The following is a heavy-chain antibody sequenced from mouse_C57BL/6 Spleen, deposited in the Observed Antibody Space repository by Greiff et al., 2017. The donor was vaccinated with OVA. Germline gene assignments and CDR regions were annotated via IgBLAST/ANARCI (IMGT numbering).Heavy chain of an antibody. J-gene: IGHJ4*01. CDR2: IYPGDGDT. CDR3: ARSADYDGYYAMDY. D-gene: IGHD2-4*01. Sequence: VQLQQSGPELVKPGASVKISCKASGYAFSSSWMNWVKQRPGKGLEWIGRIYPGDGDTNYNGKFKGKATLTADKSSSTAYMQLSSLTSEDSAVYFCARSADYDGYYAMDYWGQGTSVTVSS. CDR1: GYAFSSSW. V-gene: IGHV1-82*01.